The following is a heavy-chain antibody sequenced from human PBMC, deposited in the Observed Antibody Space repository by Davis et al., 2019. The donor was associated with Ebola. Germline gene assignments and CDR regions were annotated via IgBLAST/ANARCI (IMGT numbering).Heavy chain of an antibody. Sequence: GESLKISCAASGFTFSSHGMHWVRRAPGKGLEWVALISSDGSNEYYADSVKGRFTISRDNSKNTLYLQMNSLSAEDTAIYYCARDRVPSSIRSCHSWGQGTLVTVSS. CDR2: ISSDGSNE. CDR1: GFTFSSHG. V-gene: IGHV3-30*19. D-gene: IGHD2-2*02. CDR3: ARDRVPSSIRSCHS. J-gene: IGHJ4*02.